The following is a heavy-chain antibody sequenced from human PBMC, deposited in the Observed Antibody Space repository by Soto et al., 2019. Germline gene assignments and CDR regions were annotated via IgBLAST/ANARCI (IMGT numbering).Heavy chain of an antibody. Sequence: SETLSLTCAFSGGSISSGGYSWSWIRQPPGKGLEWIGYIYYSGSTYYNPSLKSRVSISVDRSKNQFSLKLSSVTAADTAVYYCARVPSPWGQGTLVTVSS. V-gene: IGHV4-30-2*01. J-gene: IGHJ5*02. CDR1: GGSISSGGYS. CDR2: IYYSGST. CDR3: ARVPSP.